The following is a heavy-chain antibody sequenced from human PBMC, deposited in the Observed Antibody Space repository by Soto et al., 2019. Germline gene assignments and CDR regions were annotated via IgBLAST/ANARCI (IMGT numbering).Heavy chain of an antibody. CDR3: ARAAGCFHP. CDR1: GFSFSDYY. Sequence: QVQLVESGGGLVKPGGSLRLSCAASGFSFSDYYMTWIRQTPGKGLEWVSYIATSGGKKDYADSVKGRFTISRDNAKNLLYLQMNSLRAEDTAVYYCARAAGCFHPWGQATLVTVSS. J-gene: IGHJ5*02. CDR2: IATSGGKK. V-gene: IGHV3-11*01.